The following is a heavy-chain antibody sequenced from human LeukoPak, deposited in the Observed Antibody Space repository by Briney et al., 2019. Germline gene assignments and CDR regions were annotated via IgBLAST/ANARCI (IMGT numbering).Heavy chain of an antibody. Sequence: PGGSLRLSCAASGFTFSSYAMSWVRQAPGKGLEWVSAISGSGGSTYYADSVKGRFTISRDNSKNTLYLQMNSLRAEDTAVYYCANSPSVVVRAAILRGDYWGQGTLITVSS. D-gene: IGHD2-2*02. CDR1: GFTFSSYA. V-gene: IGHV3-23*01. CDR2: ISGSGGST. CDR3: ANSPSVVVRAAILRGDY. J-gene: IGHJ4*02.